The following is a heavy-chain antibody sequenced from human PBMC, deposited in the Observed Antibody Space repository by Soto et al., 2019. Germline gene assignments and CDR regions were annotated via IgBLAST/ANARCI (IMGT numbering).Heavy chain of an antibody. J-gene: IGHJ4*02. Sequence: GGSLRLSCAASGFTFSSYAMSWVRQAPGKGLEWVSAISGSGGSTYYADSVKGRFTISRDNSKNTLYLQMNSLSAEDTAVYYCARDYIWGSYRYTCYDYWGQGTLVTVSS. D-gene: IGHD3-16*02. V-gene: IGHV3-23*01. CDR2: ISGSGGST. CDR1: GFTFSSYA. CDR3: ARDYIWGSYRYTCYDY.